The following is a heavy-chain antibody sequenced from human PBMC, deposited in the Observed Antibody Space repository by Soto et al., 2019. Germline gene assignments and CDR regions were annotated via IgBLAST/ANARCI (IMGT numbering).Heavy chain of an antibody. CDR1: GGSFSGYY. CDR2: INHSGST. Sequence: QVQLQQWGAGLLKPSETLSLTCAVYGGSFSGYYWSWIRQPPGKGLEWIGEINHSGSTNYNPSLKSQVTIAVDTSKNQFSLKLSSVTAADTAVYYCASLVAATAYYYYYMDVWGKGTTVTVSS. J-gene: IGHJ6*03. V-gene: IGHV4-34*01. D-gene: IGHD2-15*01. CDR3: ASLVAATAYYYYYMDV.